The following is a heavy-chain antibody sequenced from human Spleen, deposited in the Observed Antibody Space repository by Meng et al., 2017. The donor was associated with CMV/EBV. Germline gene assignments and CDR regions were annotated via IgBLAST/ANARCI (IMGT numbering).Heavy chain of an antibody. V-gene: IGHV3-30*02. CDR3: AKVRYCNGDSCPFAEYFQH. J-gene: IGHJ1*01. D-gene: IGHD2-15*01. CDR1: FSIYG. CDR2: IRYDGSNE. Sequence: FSIYGIHWVRQAPGKGLEWVAFIRYDGSNEYYADSVKGRFTISRDNSKNTLYLQMNSLRAEDTAVYYCAKVRYCNGDSCPFAEYFQHWGQGTLVTVSS.